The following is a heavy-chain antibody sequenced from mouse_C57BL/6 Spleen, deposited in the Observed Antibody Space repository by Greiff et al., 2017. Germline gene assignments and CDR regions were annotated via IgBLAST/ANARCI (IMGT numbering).Heavy chain of an antibody. CDR1: GYTFTDYY. J-gene: IGHJ4*01. CDR3: AREEDGPHGAMDD. D-gene: IGHD2-3*01. V-gene: IGHV1-76*01. Sequence: VQLQQSGAELVRPGASVKLSCKASGYTFTDYYINWVKQRPGQGLEWIARIYPVRGNTYYNEKFKGKATLTAEKSSSTAYMQLSSLTSEDSAVYFCAREEDGPHGAMDDWGQGTSVTVSS. CDR2: IYPVRGNT.